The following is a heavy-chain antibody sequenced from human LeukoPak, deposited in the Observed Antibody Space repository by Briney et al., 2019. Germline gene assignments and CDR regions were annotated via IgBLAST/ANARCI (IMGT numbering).Heavy chain of an antibody. CDR2: IYYSGST. J-gene: IGHJ4*02. Sequence: PSETLSLTCTVSGGSLSSGGYYWSWIRQHPGKGLEWIGYIYYSGSTYYNPSLKSRVTISVDTSKNQFSLKLSSVTAADTAVYYCASLPDYYDSSGYRLYYFDYWGQGTLVTVSS. D-gene: IGHD3-22*01. CDR3: ASLPDYYDSSGYRLYYFDY. CDR1: GGSLSSGGYY. V-gene: IGHV4-31*03.